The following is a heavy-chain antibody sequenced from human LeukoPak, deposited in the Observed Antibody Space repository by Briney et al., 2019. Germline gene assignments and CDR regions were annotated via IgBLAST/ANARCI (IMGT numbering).Heavy chain of an antibody. V-gene: IGHV1-18*01. Sequence: AASVKVSCKASGYTFTSYGISWVRQAPGQGLEWMGWISAYNGNTNYAQKLQGRVTMTTDTSTSTAYMELRSLRSDDTAVYYCARAHLQRLRLPGPYWGQGTLVTVSS. J-gene: IGHJ4*02. CDR1: GYTFTSYG. CDR3: ARAHLQRLRLPGPY. CDR2: ISAYNGNT. D-gene: IGHD6-25*01.